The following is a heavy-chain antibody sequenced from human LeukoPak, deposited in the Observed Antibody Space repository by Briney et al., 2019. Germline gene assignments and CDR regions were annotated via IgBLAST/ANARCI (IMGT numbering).Heavy chain of an antibody. D-gene: IGHD2-15*01. CDR2: VSFSGST. CDR3: ARDRDGWFYFDF. CDR1: GGSISSSTYS. J-gene: IGHJ4*02. Sequence: SETLSLTCTVSGGSISSSTYSWGWIRQPPGKGLEWIGIVSFSGSTHYNPSLKSRLYISIDTSKKQFSLRLSSATAADTAAYYCARDRDGWFYFDFWGQGTLVTVSS. V-gene: IGHV4-39*02.